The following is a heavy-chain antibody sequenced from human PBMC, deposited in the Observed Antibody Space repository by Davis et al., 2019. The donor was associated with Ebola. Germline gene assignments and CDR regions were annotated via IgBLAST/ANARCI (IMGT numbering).Heavy chain of an antibody. Sequence: GGSLRLSCAASGFTFDDHAMHWVRQAPGKGLEWVSAISGSGGSTYYADSVKGRFTISRDNSKKTLYLQMNSLRAEDTAVYYCAKSGLSFGVVKYHYGMDVWGKGTTVTVSS. V-gene: IGHV3-23*01. CDR3: AKSGLSFGVVKYHYGMDV. J-gene: IGHJ6*04. D-gene: IGHD3-3*01. CDR2: ISGSGGST. CDR1: GFTFDDHA.